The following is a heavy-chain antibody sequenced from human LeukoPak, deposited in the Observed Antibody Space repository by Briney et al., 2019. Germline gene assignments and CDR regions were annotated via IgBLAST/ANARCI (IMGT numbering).Heavy chain of an antibody. CDR3: ARGPVVEQWLFEMRVKNWFDP. Sequence: SETLSLTCTVSGGSISSYYWSWIRQPPGKGLEWIGYIYYSGSTNYNPSLKSRVTISVDTSKNQFSLKLSSVTAADTAVYYCARGPVVEQWLFEMRVKNWFDPWGQGTLVTVSS. CDR2: IYYSGST. V-gene: IGHV4-59*08. CDR1: GGSISSYY. J-gene: IGHJ5*02. D-gene: IGHD6-19*01.